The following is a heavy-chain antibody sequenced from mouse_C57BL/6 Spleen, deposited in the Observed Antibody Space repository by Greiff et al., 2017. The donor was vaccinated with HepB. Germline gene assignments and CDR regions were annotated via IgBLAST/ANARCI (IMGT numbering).Heavy chain of an antibody. CDR2: ISGGGGNT. V-gene: IGHV5-9*01. CDR3: ARVYGNYAGY. CDR1: GFTFSSYT. J-gene: IGHJ4*01. D-gene: IGHD2-1*01. Sequence: EVQRVESGGGLVKPGGSLKLSCAASGFTFSSYTMSWVRQTPEKRLEWVATISGGGGNTYYPDSVKGRFTISRDNAKNTLYLQMSSLRSEDTALYYCARVYGNYAGYWGQGTSVTVSS.